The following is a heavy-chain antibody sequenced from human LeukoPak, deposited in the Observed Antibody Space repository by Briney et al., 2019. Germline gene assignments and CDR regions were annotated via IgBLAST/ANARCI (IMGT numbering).Heavy chain of an antibody. CDR3: ARDRPPEYSGYESEAFDY. D-gene: IGHD5-12*01. Sequence: PGGSLRLSCAASGFTFSSYAMSWVRQAPGKGLEWVSTVSNSDASTYYADSVKGRFTISRDNAKNSLYLQMNSLRAEDTAVYYCARDRPPEYSGYESEAFDYWGQGTLVTVSS. V-gene: IGHV3-23*01. CDR2: VSNSDAST. CDR1: GFTFSSYA. J-gene: IGHJ4*02.